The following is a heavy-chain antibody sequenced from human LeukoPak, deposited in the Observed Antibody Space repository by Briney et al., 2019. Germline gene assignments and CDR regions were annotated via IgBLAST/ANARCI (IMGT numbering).Heavy chain of an antibody. V-gene: IGHV4-4*09. CDR2: IYSSGST. D-gene: IGHD6-13*01. CDR3: ARRGAAAGTSVLPFDI. CDR1: GGSITSYY. J-gene: IGHJ3*02. Sequence: PSETLSLTCNVSGGSITSYYWSWIRQPPGKGLEWIGYIYSSGSTNYNPSLKSRVTIPLDTSKNQFSLKLNSVTAADTAVYYCARRGAAAGTSVLPFDIWGQGTMVTVSS.